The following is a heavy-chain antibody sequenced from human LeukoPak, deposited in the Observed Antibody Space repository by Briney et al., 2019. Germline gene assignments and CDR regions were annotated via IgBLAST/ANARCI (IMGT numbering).Heavy chain of an antibody. D-gene: IGHD5-12*01. CDR1: GGSISSSSYY. V-gene: IGHV4-39*01. CDR2: IYYSGST. Sequence: SETLSLTCTVSGGSISSSSYYWGWIRQPPGKGLVWIGSIYYSGSTYYNPSLKSRVTISVDTSKNQFSLKMSSVTAADTAVYYCARQGGGYDPYYYYYMDVWGKGTTVTVSS. J-gene: IGHJ6*03. CDR3: ARQGGGYDPYYYYYMDV.